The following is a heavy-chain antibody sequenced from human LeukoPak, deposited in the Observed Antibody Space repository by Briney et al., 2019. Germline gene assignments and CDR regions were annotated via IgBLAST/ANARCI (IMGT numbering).Heavy chain of an antibody. J-gene: IGHJ4*02. CDR1: GYTFTGYY. CDR3: ATGAASYYGD. V-gene: IGHV1-2*02. D-gene: IGHD1-26*01. CDR2: INPNSGDT. Sequence: ASVKVSCKASGYTFTGYYMHWVRQAPGQGLEWMGWINPNSGDTNYAQKFQGRVTMARDTSINTVYMQLSRLRSDDTAVYYCATGAASYYGDWGQGTLVTVSS.